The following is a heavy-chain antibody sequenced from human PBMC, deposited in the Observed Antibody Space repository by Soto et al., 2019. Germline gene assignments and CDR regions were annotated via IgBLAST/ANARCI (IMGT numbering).Heavy chain of an antibody. J-gene: IGHJ4*02. CDR2: ILYSGST. CDR3: ARLGSSGWYQGSYFDY. D-gene: IGHD6-19*01. V-gene: IGHV4-39*01. CDR1: GGSITRNNHY. Sequence: QLQLQESGPGLVKPSETLSLTCIVSGGSITRNNHYWGWIRQSPGKGLEWIGRILYSGSTNYNPSRKSRFTLSVETSKNQFSLKMSSVPAADTALYYCARLGSSGWYQGSYFDYWGQGTLVTVSS.